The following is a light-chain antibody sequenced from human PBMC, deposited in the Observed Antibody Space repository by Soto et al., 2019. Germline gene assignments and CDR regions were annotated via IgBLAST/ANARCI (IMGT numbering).Light chain of an antibody. J-gene: IGLJ2*01. CDR1: TSDVGDYNY. CDR3: SSYTSGGSGI. Sequence: QSVLTQPASVSGSPGQSITISCTATTSDVGDYNYVSWYQQYPGKAPKPIIYHVSNRPSGVSNRFSGSKSGDTASLTISGLQAEDEADYYCSSYTSGGSGIFGGGTKLTVL. V-gene: IGLV2-14*01. CDR2: HVS.